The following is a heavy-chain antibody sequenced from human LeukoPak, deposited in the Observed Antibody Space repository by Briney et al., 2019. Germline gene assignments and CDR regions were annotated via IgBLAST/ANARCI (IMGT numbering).Heavy chain of an antibody. CDR3: AKGRGCTNGVCYMDY. CDR2: IRGSGGST. CDR1: GFTFSSYA. J-gene: IGHJ4*02. Sequence: PGGSLRLSCAASGFTFSSYAMSWVRHAPGEGREWVSDIRGSGGSTYYADSVKGRFTISRDNSKNTLYLQMNSLRAEDTAVYYCAKGRGCTNGVCYMDYWGQGTLVTVSS. D-gene: IGHD2-8*01. V-gene: IGHV3-23*01.